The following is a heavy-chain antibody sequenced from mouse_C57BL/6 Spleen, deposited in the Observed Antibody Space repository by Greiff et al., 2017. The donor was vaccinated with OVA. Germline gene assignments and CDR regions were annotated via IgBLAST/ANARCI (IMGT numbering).Heavy chain of an antibody. D-gene: IGHD1-1*01. CDR1: GYTFTSYW. V-gene: IGHV1-55*01. CDR2: IYPGSGST. CDR3: ARDGSSSFDY. J-gene: IGHJ2*01. Sequence: QVQLKQSGAELVKPGASVKMSCKASGYTFTSYWITWVKQRPGQGLEWIGDIYPGSGSTNYNEKFKSKATLTVDTSSSTAYMQLSSLTSEDSAVYYCARDGSSSFDYWGQGTTLTVSS.